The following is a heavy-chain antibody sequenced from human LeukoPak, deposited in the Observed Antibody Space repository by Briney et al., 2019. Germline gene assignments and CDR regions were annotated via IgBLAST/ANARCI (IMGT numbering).Heavy chain of an antibody. CDR3: AKGRYFWSGYGSDY. D-gene: IGHD3-3*01. J-gene: IGHJ4*02. V-gene: IGHV3-23*01. CDR1: GFTFSSYA. CDR2: ISGSGGST. Sequence: GGSLRLSCAASGFTFSSYAMSWVRQAPGKGLEWVSAISGSGGSTYYADSVKGRFTISRDNSKDTLYLQMNSLRAEDTAVYYCAKGRYFWSGYGSDYWGQGTLVTVSS.